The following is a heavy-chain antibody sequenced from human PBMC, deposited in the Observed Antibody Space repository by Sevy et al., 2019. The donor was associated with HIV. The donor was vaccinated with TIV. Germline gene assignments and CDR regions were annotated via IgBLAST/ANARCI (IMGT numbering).Heavy chain of an antibody. CDR2: ISSSSNTI. CDR1: GFTFSNYN. J-gene: IGHJ6*02. Sequence: WGSLRLSCAASGFTFSNYNMNWVRQAPGKGLEWASYISSSSNTIYYADSVKGRFTISRDNDKNSLYLEMNSLRAEDTAVYYCAREGGYSDQGMDVWGLGTTVTVSS. CDR3: AREGGYSDQGMDV. V-gene: IGHV3-48*01. D-gene: IGHD5-12*01.